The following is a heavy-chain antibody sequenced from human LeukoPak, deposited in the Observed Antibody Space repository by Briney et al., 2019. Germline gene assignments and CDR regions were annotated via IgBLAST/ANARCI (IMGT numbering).Heavy chain of an antibody. CDR2: IYTSGST. CDR1: GGSISSYY. J-gene: IGHJ4*02. CDR3: ARGDYSSGYYYYFDY. Sequence: SETLSLTCTVSGGSISSYYWSWIRQPAGKGLEWIGRIYTSGSTNYNPSLKSRVTISVDTSKNQFSLKLNSVTAADTAVYYCARGDYSSGYYYYFDYWGQGTLVTVSS. D-gene: IGHD3-22*01. V-gene: IGHV4-4*07.